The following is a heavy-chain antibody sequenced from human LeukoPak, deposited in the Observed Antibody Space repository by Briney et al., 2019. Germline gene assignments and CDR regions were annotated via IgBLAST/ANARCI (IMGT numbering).Heavy chain of an antibody. Sequence: GGSLRLSCGVYGFTFNNAWMSWVRQTPWKGLEWVGRIKSKSDGETTDYAAPVKGRFTISRDDAKTMVYLQMNSLKSEDTAVYYCTTDRGSVWGQGTLVTVSS. CDR3: TTDRGSV. CDR1: GFTFNNAW. J-gene: IGHJ4*02. V-gene: IGHV3-15*01. CDR2: IKSKSDGETT.